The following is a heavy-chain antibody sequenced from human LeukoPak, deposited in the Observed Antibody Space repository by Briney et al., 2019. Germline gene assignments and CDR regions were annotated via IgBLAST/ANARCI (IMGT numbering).Heavy chain of an antibody. CDR2: IIPIFGTA. Sequence: GASVKVSCKASGGTLSSYAISWVRQAPGQGLEWMGGIIPIFGTANYAQKFQGRVTITADESTSTAYMELSSLRSEDTAAYYCARATPSGSLLLDYWGQGTLVTVSS. V-gene: IGHV1-69*13. D-gene: IGHD2-15*01. J-gene: IGHJ4*02. CDR1: GGTLSSYA. CDR3: ARATPSGSLLLDY.